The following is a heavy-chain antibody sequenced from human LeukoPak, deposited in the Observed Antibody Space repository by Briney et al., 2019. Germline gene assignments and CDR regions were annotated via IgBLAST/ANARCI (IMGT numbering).Heavy chain of an antibody. CDR3: ARLLNDVV. Sequence: PSETLSLTCAVYGGSFSGYYWSWIRQPPGKGLEWIGEINYSGSPNYKPPLKSRVTISVDTSKNQLSLKLSSVTAADTAVYYCARLLNDVVWGKGTTVTISS. J-gene: IGHJ6*04. V-gene: IGHV4-34*01. D-gene: IGHD1-1*01. CDR2: INYSGSP. CDR1: GGSFSGYY.